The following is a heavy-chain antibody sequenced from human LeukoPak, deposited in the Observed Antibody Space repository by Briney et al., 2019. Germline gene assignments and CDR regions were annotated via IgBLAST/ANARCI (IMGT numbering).Heavy chain of an antibody. J-gene: IGHJ4*02. CDR2: IYSSGST. Sequence: SETLSLTCTVSGASISGSGYYWGWIRQPPGKGLEWIGSIYSSGSTYYNASLQSRVTISIETSKNQISLRLNSVTAADTAMYYCAKSGGYGLIYYWGQGTLVTVSS. CDR3: AKSGGYGLIYY. V-gene: IGHV4-39*01. D-gene: IGHD1-26*01. CDR1: GASISGSGYY.